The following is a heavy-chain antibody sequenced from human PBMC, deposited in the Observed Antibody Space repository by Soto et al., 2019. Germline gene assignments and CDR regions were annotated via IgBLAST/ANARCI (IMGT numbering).Heavy chain of an antibody. CDR2: IYPSGGT. CDR3: VRGRSYSVYDF. Sequence: QVNLQESGPGLVKPSETLSVTCTVSGGSISGHSWIWIRQPAGKGLEWIGHIYPSGGTSYNPFLRSRVTMSLDASSNQLFLNLTSVTAADTAVFYCVRGRSYSVYDFWGPGTLVTVSS. CDR1: GGSISGHS. J-gene: IGHJ4*02. D-gene: IGHD5-12*01. V-gene: IGHV4-4*07.